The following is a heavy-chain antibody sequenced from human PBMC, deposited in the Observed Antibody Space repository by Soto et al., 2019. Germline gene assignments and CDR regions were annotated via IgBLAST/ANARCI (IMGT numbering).Heavy chain of an antibody. Sequence: ASVKVSCKASGYTFISYAMHWVRQAPGQRLEWMGWINAGNGNTKYSQRFQGRVTITRDTSASTAYMELSSLRSEDTAVYYCARAPGGPGIAEYWGQGTLVTVSS. J-gene: IGHJ4*02. CDR2: INAGNGNT. D-gene: IGHD6-13*01. V-gene: IGHV1-3*01. CDR1: GYTFISYA. CDR3: ARAPGGPGIAEY.